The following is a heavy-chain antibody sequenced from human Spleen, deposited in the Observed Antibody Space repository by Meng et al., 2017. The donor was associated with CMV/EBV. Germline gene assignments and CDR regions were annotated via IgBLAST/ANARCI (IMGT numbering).Heavy chain of an antibody. CDR3: VKDDNGYTGEGGF. CDR1: GFTFRNYA. J-gene: IGHJ4*02. CDR2: IYSDGNAT. Sequence: GGSLRLSCAASGFTFRNYAMSWVRQDPGKGLEWVSVIYSDGNATFYADSVKGRFTTFRDISKNTLYLQMNSLRDGDTAIYYCVKDDNGYTGEGGFWGQGTLVTVSS. V-gene: IGHV3-23*03. D-gene: IGHD5-24*01.